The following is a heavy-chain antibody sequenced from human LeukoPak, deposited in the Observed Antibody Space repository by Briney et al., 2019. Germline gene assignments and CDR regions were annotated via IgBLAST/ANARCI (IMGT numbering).Heavy chain of an antibody. CDR2: INPSGGNT. CDR1: GGTFSSYD. D-gene: IGHD6-6*01. J-gene: IGHJ4*02. CDR3: ARDRPPATSIAARRGSLDS. Sequence: GASVKVSCKASGGTFSSYDISWVRQATGQGLEWMGIINPSGGNTNYAQRFQGRLTMTRDMSTTTVYMELNSLRFEDTAVYYCARDRPPATSIAARRGSLDSWGQGTLVTVSS. V-gene: IGHV1-46*01.